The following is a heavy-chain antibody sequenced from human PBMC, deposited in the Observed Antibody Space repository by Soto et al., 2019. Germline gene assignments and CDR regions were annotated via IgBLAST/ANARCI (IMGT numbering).Heavy chain of an antibody. D-gene: IGHD3-3*01. CDR1: GFSFNTYA. V-gene: IGHV3-33*01. CDR2: IWYDGTKS. CDR3: ARVLYDFWPVDH. J-gene: IGHJ4*02. Sequence: PGGSLRLSCATSGFSFNTYAMHWVRQAPGKGLEWLALIWYDGTKSYYTDSVKGRFTISRDNSKSMVYLQMNSLRVDDTAVYYCARVLYDFWPVDHWGQGILVTVSS.